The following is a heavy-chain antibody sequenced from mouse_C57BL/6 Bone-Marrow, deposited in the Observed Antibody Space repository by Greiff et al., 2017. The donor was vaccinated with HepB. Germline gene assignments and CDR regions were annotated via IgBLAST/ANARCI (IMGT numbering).Heavy chain of an antibody. J-gene: IGHJ1*03. Sequence: QVQLKQPGAELVKPGASVKVSCKASGYTFTSYWMHWVKQRPGQGLEWIGRIHPSDSDTNYNQKFKGKATLTVDKSSSTAYMQLSSLTSEDSAVYYCAIENYGSSYDWYFDVWGTGTTVTVSS. CDR2: IHPSDSDT. CDR1: GYTFTSYW. CDR3: AIENYGSSYDWYFDV. V-gene: IGHV1-74*01. D-gene: IGHD1-1*01.